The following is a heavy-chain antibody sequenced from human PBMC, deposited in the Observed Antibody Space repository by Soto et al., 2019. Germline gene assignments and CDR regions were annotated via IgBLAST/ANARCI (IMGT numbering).Heavy chain of an antibody. CDR2: IYPGDSDT. CDR1: GYSFTSYW. Sequence: GESLKISCKGSGYSFTSYWIGWVRQMPGKGLEWMGIIYPGDSDTRYSPSFQGQVTISADKSISTAYLQWSSPRAEDTAVYYCAKDIMDILTGYPPGPFDYWGQGTLVTVSS. CDR3: AKDIMDILTGYPPGPFDY. J-gene: IGHJ4*02. D-gene: IGHD3-9*01. V-gene: IGHV5-51*01.